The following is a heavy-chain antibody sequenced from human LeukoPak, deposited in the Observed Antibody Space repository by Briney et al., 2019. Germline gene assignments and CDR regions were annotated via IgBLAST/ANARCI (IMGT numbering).Heavy chain of an antibody. Sequence: GESLKISCKGSGYRFTNYWIGWVRQMPGKGLECMGIIYPGDSDTRYSPSFQGQVTISADKSINTAYLQWSSLKASDTAMYYCARLSLSSGSSYYFDYWGQGTLVTVSS. D-gene: IGHD3-10*01. CDR1: GYRFTNYW. V-gene: IGHV5-51*01. J-gene: IGHJ4*02. CDR2: IYPGDSDT. CDR3: ARLSLSSGSSYYFDY.